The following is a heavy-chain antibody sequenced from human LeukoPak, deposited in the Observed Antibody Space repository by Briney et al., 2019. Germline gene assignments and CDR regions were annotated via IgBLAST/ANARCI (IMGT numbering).Heavy chain of an antibody. J-gene: IGHJ3*02. CDR3: ARSRMSDAFDI. CDR2: INPSSGGT. Sequence: ASVKVSCKASGYSFTAYYMHWVRQAPGQGLEWMGRINPSSGGTNYAQNFQGRVTMTRDTSISTAYMELSRLRSDDTALYYCARSRMSDAFDIWGQGTMVTVSS. CDR1: GYSFTAYY. V-gene: IGHV1-2*06. D-gene: IGHD2-2*01.